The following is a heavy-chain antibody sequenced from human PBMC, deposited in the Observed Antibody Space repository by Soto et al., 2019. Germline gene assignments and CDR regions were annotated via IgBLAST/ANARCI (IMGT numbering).Heavy chain of an antibody. D-gene: IGHD2-21*02. CDR1: GGSISSYY. CDR2: IYYSGST. V-gene: IGHV4-59*01. Sequence: PSETLSLTCTVSGGSISSYYWSWIRQPPGKGLEWIGYIYYSGSTNYNPSLKSRVTISVDTPKSQFSLKLSSVTAADTAVYYCARSPSIVVVTFDYWGQGTLVTVSS. J-gene: IGHJ4*02. CDR3: ARSPSIVVVTFDY.